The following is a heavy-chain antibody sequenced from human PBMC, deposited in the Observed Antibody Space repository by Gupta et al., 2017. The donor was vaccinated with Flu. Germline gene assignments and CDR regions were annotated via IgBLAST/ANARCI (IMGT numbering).Heavy chain of an antibody. CDR1: GFTFDDYA. Sequence: EVQLVESGGGLVQPGSSLRLSCAASGFTFDDYAMPWVRQPPGKGLEWVSGISWNSGSIGYADSVKGRFTISRDNAKNSLYLQMNSLRAEDTALYYCAKDRFPDDYGDYGVASYFDYWGQGTLVTVSS. J-gene: IGHJ4*02. V-gene: IGHV3-9*01. CDR2: ISWNSGSI. D-gene: IGHD4-17*01. CDR3: AKDRFPDDYGDYGVASYFDY.